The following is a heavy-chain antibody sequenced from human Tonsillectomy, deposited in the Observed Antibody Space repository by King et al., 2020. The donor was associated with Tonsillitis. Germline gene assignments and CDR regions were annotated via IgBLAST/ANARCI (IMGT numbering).Heavy chain of an antibody. J-gene: IGHJ4*02. Sequence: VQLVESGGGLVKPGGSLRLSCAASGFTFSDYHMSWFRQAPGKGLEWVSYISRSIGYATYADSVKGRFTISRDNAKSALYLQMDSLRAEDTAVYYCARAGADIGTITDYWGQGTLVTVSS. CDR3: ARAGADIGTITDY. CDR1: GFTFSDYH. CDR2: ISRSIGYA. V-gene: IGHV3-11*05. D-gene: IGHD5-24*01.